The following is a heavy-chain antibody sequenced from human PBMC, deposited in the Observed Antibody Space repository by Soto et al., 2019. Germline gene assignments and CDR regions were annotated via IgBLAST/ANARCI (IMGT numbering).Heavy chain of an antibody. CDR1: GFTFSDYA. CDR2: IGWSSFTI. J-gene: IGHJ4*02. CDR3: AKGRARRDDDDTRWIFDY. Sequence: GGYLRLSGGSSGFTFSDYAMHWFRQAPCEGLDLVSSIGWSSFTIAYAYSVKDRFTISRDNAENSLFLQMNSLRPEDTGLYFCAKGRARRDDDDTRWIFDYWGQGTQVTVSS. D-gene: IGHD5-12*01. V-gene: IGHV3-9*01.